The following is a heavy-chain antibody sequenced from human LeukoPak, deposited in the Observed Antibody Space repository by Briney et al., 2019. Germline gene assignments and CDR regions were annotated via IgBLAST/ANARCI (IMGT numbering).Heavy chain of an antibody. D-gene: IGHD5-18*01. J-gene: IGHJ4*02. Sequence: ASVKVSCKASGGTFSSYAISWVRQAPGQGLEWMGRIIPIFGTANYAQKFQGRVTITTDESTSTAYMELSSLRSEDTAVSYCASVSPKGYSYADFDYWGQGTLVTVSS. CDR1: GGTFSSYA. CDR2: IIPIFGTA. V-gene: IGHV1-69*05. CDR3: ASVSPKGYSYADFDY.